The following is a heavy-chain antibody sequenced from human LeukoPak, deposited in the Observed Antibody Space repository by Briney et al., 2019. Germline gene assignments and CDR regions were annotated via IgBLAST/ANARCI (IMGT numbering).Heavy chain of an antibody. J-gene: IGHJ4*02. CDR1: GFTFSSYA. CDR2: ISSSGSTI. V-gene: IGHV3-48*03. Sequence: GGSLRLSCAASGFTFSSYAMNWVRQAPGKGLEWVSYISSSGSTIDYADSVKGRFTISRDNAKNSLYLQMNSLRAEDTAVYYCARDEAGSDYWGQGTLVTVSS. CDR3: ARDEAGSDY. D-gene: IGHD6-19*01.